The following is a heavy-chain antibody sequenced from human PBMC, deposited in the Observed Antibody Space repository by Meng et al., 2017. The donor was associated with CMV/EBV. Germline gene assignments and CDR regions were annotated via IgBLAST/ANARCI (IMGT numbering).Heavy chain of an antibody. D-gene: IGHD3-3*01. V-gene: IGHV3-53*01. CDR1: GFTVSSYY. J-gene: IGHJ4*02. CDR2: IYSGGST. Sequence: CPASGFTVSSYYMGWVRQAPGKGLEWVSVIYSGGSTYYADSVKGRFTISRDNSKNTLYLQMNSLRAEDTAVYYCARVDYDFWSGYFDYWGQGTLVTVSS. CDR3: ARVDYDFWSGYFDY.